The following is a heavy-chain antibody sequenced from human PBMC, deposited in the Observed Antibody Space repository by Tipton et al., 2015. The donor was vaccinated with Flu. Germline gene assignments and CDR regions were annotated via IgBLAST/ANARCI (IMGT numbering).Heavy chain of an antibody. CDR3: ARSARIAAGYWYFDL. CDR1: GGSISSYY. V-gene: IGHV4-4*07. D-gene: IGHD6-13*01. CDR2: IYTSGST. Sequence: TLSLTCTVSGGSISSYYWSWIRQPAGKGLEWIGRIYTSGSTNYNPSLKSRVTMSVDTSRNQFSLKLSSVTAADTAVYYCARSARIAAGYWYFDLWGRGTLVTVSS. J-gene: IGHJ2*01.